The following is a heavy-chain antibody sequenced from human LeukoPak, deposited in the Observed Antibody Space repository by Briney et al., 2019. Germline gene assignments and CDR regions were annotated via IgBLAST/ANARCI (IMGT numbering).Heavy chain of an antibody. D-gene: IGHD2-2*01. CDR2: ISGSGGST. V-gene: IGHV3-23*01. J-gene: IGHJ4*02. CDR1: GFTFSSYA. Sequence: GGSLRLSCAASGFTFSSYAMSWVRQAPGKGLEWVSAISGSGGSTYYADSVKGRFTISRDNSKNTLYLQMNSLRAEDTAVYYCAKDRAAFRVGSTSFPPGDWGQGTLVTVSS. CDR3: AKDRAAFRVGSTSFPPGD.